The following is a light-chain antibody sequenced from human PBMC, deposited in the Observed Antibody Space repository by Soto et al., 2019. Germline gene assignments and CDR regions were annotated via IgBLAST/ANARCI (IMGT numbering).Light chain of an antibody. Sequence: QSVLTQPASVAGSPGQSITIPCNGTSNDIGGYNFVSWFQQHPGKAPKLLICDVTRRPSGVSDRFSGSKSGYTASLTISGLQAEDEADYYCNSYSGGNTLYVFGSGTKVTVL. CDR1: SNDIGGYNF. CDR2: DVT. J-gene: IGLJ1*01. V-gene: IGLV2-14*01. CDR3: NSYSGGNTLYV.